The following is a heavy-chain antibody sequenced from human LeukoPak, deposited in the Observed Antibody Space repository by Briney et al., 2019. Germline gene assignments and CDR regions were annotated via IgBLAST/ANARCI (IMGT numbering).Heavy chain of an antibody. CDR3: ARGIPYFDWLFGNWFDP. J-gene: IGHJ5*02. D-gene: IGHD3-9*01. CDR2: IIPIFGTA. Sequence: GASVKVSCKASGGTFSSYAISWVRQAPGQGLEWMGGIIPIFGTANYAQKFQGRVTITADKSTSTAYMELSSLRSEDTAVYYCARGIPYFDWLFGNWFDPWGQGTLVTVSS. CDR1: GGTFSSYA. V-gene: IGHV1-69*06.